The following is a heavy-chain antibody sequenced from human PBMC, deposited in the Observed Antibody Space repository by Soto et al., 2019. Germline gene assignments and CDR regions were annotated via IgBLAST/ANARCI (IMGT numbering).Heavy chain of an antibody. CDR3: ARVRIAVAPDAFDI. CDR1: GYTFTSYA. V-gene: IGHV1-3*01. D-gene: IGHD6-19*01. CDR2: INAGNGNT. Sequence: ASVKVSCKASGYTFTSYAMHWVRQAPGQRLEWMGWINAGNGNTKYSQKFQGRVTITRDTSASTAYMELSSLRSEDTAVYYCARVRIAVAPDAFDIWGQGTMVTVSS. J-gene: IGHJ3*02.